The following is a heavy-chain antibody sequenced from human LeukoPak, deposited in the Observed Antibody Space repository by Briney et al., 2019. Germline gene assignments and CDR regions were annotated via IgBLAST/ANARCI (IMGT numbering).Heavy chain of an antibody. D-gene: IGHD6-19*01. J-gene: IGHJ3*02. CDR1: GFTFGDYD. CDR2: IRSIGDR. CDR3: ARLYSSGRYANAFDI. Sequence: GGSLRLSCAASGFTFGDYDMHWVRQETGKGLEWVSAIRSIGDRFYSGSVKGRFTISRENAKNTLYLEMNSLRVGDTAVYYCARLYSSGRYANAFDIWGQGTVVTVSS. V-gene: IGHV3-13*01.